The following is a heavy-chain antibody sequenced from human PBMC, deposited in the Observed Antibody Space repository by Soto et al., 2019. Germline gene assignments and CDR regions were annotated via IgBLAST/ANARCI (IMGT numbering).Heavy chain of an antibody. CDR1: GVTFSRYA. CDR2: IIPIFGTA. V-gene: IGHV1-69*06. CDR3: ARARIAASPDY. D-gene: IGHD6-25*01. J-gene: IGHJ4*02. Sequence: GASVKVSCKASGVTFSRYAISWVRQAPGQGLEWMGGIIPIFGTANYAQKFQGRVTITADKSTSTAYMELSSLRSEDTAVYYCARARIAASPDYWGQGTLVTVSS.